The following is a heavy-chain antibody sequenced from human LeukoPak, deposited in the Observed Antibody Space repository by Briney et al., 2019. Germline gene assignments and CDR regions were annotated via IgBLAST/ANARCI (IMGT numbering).Heavy chain of an antibody. V-gene: IGHV4-30-2*01. J-gene: IGHJ3*02. CDR3: ARDGGTTSNPSHDTFAI. D-gene: IGHD4-11*01. Sequence: PSQTLSLTCTVAGGSISSGANYWSWIRQPPGRGLEWIGYISHSESAYYSPSLESRITISVDRSKNQFSLKLKSVTAADTAIYYCARDGGTTSNPSHDTFAIWGQGTMVAVSS. CDR2: ISHSESA. CDR1: GGSISSGANY.